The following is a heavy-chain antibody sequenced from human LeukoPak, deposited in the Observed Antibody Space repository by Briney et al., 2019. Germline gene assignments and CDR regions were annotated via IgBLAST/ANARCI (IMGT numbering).Heavy chain of an antibody. CDR1: GYTFTSYG. D-gene: IGHD5-24*01. CDR2: ISAYNGNT. Sequence: ASVKVSCKASGYTFTSYGSIWVRQAPGQGLEWMGWISAYNGNTNYAQKLQGRVTMTTDTSTSTAYMELRSLRSDDTAVYYCARALGRVADKKWLFDYMDVWGKGTAVTVSS. CDR3: ARALGRVADKKWLFDYMDV. J-gene: IGHJ6*03. V-gene: IGHV1-18*01.